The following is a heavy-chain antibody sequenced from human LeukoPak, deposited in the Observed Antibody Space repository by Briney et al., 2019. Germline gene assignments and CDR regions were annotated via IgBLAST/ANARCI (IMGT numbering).Heavy chain of an antibody. J-gene: IGHJ3*02. CDR2: INHSGGT. CDR3: AQKSYDFWSGYVQAFDI. V-gene: IGHV4-34*01. D-gene: IGHD3-3*01. CDR1: GGSFSGYY. Sequence: SETLSLTCAVYGGSFSGYYWSWIRHPPGKGLEWIVEINHSGGTNYNPSLKSRVTISVYTYKNQFSLKLSSVTAADTAVYYCAQKSYDFWSGYVQAFDIWGQGTMVTVSS.